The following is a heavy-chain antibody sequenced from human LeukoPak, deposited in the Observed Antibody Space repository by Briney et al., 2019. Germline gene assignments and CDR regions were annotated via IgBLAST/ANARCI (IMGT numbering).Heavy chain of an antibody. J-gene: IGHJ4*02. Sequence: PSETLSLTCTVSGGAISSHYWSWVRQPPGKGLEWVGYIYYSGCTNYSPSLKSRVTISVDTSKNQFSLKLSSVTAADTAVYYCARTMRGRYYYGSGSNSYDYWGQGTLVTVSS. CDR3: ARTMRGRYYYGSGSNSYDY. CDR2: IYYSGCT. V-gene: IGHV4-59*11. CDR1: GGAISSHY. D-gene: IGHD3-10*01.